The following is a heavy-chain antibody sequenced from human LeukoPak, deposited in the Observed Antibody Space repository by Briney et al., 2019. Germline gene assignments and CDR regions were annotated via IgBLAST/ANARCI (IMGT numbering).Heavy chain of an antibody. J-gene: IGHJ4*02. V-gene: IGHV4-4*07. CDR3: ARLSNYYDTTSGYYYSFDY. Sequence: PSETLSLTCTVSGGSIIPYYWSWIRQPAGKGLEWIGRIYASGSTNYNPSLQSRVTISVDKSKNHFSLNLSSVTAADTAVYYCARLSNYYDTTSGYYYSFDYWGQGTLVTVSS. D-gene: IGHD3-22*01. CDR1: GGSIIPYY. CDR2: IYASGST.